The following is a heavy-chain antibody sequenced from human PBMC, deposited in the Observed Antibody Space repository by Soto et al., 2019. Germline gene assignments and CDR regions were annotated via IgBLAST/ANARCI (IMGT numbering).Heavy chain of an antibody. D-gene: IGHD2-2*02. Sequence: PGGSLRLSCAASGFTFSSYGMHWVRQAPGKGLEWVAVIWYDGSNKYYADSVQGRFTISRDNSKNTLYLQMNSLRAEDTAVYYCARDQAIVVVPAAIDYYYYGMDVWGQGTTVTVSS. CDR3: ARDQAIVVVPAAIDYYYYGMDV. J-gene: IGHJ6*02. CDR2: IWYDGSNK. CDR1: GFTFSSYG. V-gene: IGHV3-33*01.